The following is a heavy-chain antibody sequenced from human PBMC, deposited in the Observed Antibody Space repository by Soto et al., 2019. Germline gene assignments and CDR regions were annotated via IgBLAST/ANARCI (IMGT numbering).Heavy chain of an antibody. CDR2: IYYSGST. D-gene: IGHD6-13*01. CDR1: GGSISSYY. Sequence: QVQLQESGPGLVKPSETLSLTCTVSGGSISSYYWSWIRQPPGKGLEWIGYIYYSGSTNYNPSLKSRVTISVDTSKNQFSLKLSSVTAADTAVYYCASLHSSSWLFDYWGQGTLVTVSS. CDR3: ASLHSSSWLFDY. J-gene: IGHJ4*02. V-gene: IGHV4-59*01.